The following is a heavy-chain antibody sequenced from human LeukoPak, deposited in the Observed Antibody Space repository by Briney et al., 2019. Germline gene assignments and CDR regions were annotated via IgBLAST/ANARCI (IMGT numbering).Heavy chain of an antibody. Sequence: ASVKVSCKASGYTFTSYGISWVRQAPGQGLEWMGWISAYHGNTNYAQKLQGRVTMTTDTSTTTAYMELRSLRSDDTALYYCARVEAYCGRTSYFDYWGLGTLVTVSS. CDR3: ARVEAYCGRTSYFDY. V-gene: IGHV1-18*01. CDR1: GYTFTSYG. J-gene: IGHJ4*02. D-gene: IGHD2-2*01. CDR2: ISAYHGNT.